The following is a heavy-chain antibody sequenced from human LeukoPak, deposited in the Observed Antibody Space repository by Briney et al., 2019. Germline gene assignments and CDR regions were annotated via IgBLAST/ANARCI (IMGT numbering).Heavy chain of an antibody. CDR3: ATEVTD. J-gene: IGHJ4*02. V-gene: IGHV1-2*02. D-gene: IGHD5-18*01. Sequence: ASVTVSCPASGYTFSGYYMHWVRQAPGQGLEWMGWMNPISGGTKYAQTFQGRVTMTRDTSISTPYMELSRLRYDDTAVYYCATEVTDWGQGTLVTVSS. CDR1: GYTFSGYY. CDR2: MNPISGGT.